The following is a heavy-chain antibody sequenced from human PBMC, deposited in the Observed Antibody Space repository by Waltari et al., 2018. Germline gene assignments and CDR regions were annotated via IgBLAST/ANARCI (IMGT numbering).Heavy chain of an antibody. Sequence: QVNLVESGGGVVQPGGSLSLSCTTSGFTFSNFCRHWVRQAPGKGLEWVALIWFDGSDKFYADSVRGRFTISRDNSARTLYLDMDSLRLDDTAMYYCAKDAFGNTYLDFWGQGTLVTVSS. CDR1: GFTFSNFC. CDR3: AKDAFGNTYLDF. J-gene: IGHJ4*02. D-gene: IGHD2-2*02. V-gene: IGHV3-30*02. CDR2: IWFDGSDK.